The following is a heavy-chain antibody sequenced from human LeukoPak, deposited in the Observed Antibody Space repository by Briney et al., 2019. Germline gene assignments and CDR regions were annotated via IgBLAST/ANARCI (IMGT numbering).Heavy chain of an antibody. J-gene: IGHJ5*02. D-gene: IGHD6-19*01. CDR2: IYAGGTT. Sequence: PGGSLRLSCAASGFTVSTNYMSWVRQAPGRGLEWVSVIYAGGTTYYADSVRGRFTISRDNSKNTLYLQMNSLRDEDTAVYYCARDGSGWYDNWGQGTLVTVSS. V-gene: IGHV3-53*01. CDR3: ARDGSGWYDN. CDR1: GFTVSTNY.